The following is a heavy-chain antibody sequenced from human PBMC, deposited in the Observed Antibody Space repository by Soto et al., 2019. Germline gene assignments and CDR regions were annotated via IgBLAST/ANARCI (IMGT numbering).Heavy chain of an antibody. V-gene: IGHV1-69*08. CDR3: ATDSPSPVGATKHLDS. J-gene: IGHJ4*02. Sequence: QVHLVQSGAEVKKFGSSVKVSCKASEDIFNSYTINWVRQAPGQGLEWMGRIIPIFVRPNYAQKCQGRVTMIADNSTSTAYMELSSLTSEDTAVYYCATDSPSPVGATKHLDSWGQGTLVTVSS. CDR2: IIPIFVRP. D-gene: IGHD1-26*01. CDR1: EDIFNSYT.